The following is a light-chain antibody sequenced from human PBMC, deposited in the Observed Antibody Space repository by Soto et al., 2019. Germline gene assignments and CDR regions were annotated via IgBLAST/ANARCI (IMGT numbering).Light chain of an antibody. CDR2: GNG. V-gene: IGLV1-40*01. J-gene: IGLJ1*01. CDR1: SSSIGAGYE. Sequence: SLLTQPPSVSGAPGQRVTISCSWTSSSIGAGYEVHWYHQLPGTAPKLVVSGNGNRPSGVPDRLSASKSGTSASLAITGIQAEDEGHYYCQSYDKRLTAYVFGTGTKVTVL. CDR3: QSYDKRLTAYV.